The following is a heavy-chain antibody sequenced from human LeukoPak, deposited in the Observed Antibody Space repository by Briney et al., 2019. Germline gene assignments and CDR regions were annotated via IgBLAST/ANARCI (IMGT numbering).Heavy chain of an antibody. D-gene: IGHD2-8*01. J-gene: IGHJ4*02. Sequence: GGSLRLSCAASGFTVSSYAMSWVRQAPAKGLEWVSGITAGGTPHYADSVKGRSTISRDNSKNTVHLEMNSLRADDTAVYYCAKVFSDTLFFQPLVMVFFDCWGREPLVTVSS. CDR1: GFTVSSYA. CDR3: AKVFSDTLFFQPLVMVFFDC. V-gene: IGHV3-23*01. CDR2: ITAGGTP.